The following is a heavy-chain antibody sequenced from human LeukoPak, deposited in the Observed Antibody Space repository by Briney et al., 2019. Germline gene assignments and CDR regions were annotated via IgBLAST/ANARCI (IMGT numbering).Heavy chain of an antibody. Sequence: ASVKVSCKVSGYTLTELSMHWVRQAPGKGLEWMGGFDPEDGETIYAQKFQGRVTMTEDTSTDTAYMELSSLRSEDTAVYYCARDVGELYSTNFDYWGQGTLVTVSS. CDR2: FDPEDGET. CDR3: ARDVGELYSTNFDY. J-gene: IGHJ4*02. D-gene: IGHD1-7*01. CDR1: GYTLTELS. V-gene: IGHV1-24*01.